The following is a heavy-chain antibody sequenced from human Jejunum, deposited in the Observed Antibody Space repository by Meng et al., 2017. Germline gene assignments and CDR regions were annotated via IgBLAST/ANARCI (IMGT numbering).Heavy chain of an antibody. CDR1: GYTFTGYY. J-gene: IGHJ4*02. Sequence: ASVKVSCKASGYTFTGYYMHWVRQAPGQGLEWMGRLSPLSGDTEYAQKFQGRVTMTRDTTINTAYLEVTSLKSDDTAVYYCAKDLGFHGNSGYYPDYWGQGTLVTVSS. CDR2: LSPLSGDT. CDR3: AKDLGFHGNSGYYPDY. D-gene: IGHD3-22*01. V-gene: IGHV1-2*06.